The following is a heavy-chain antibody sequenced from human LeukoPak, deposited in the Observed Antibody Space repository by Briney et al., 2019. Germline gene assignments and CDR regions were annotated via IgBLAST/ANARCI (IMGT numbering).Heavy chain of an antibody. J-gene: IGHJ4*02. CDR2: IRYDGSNK. D-gene: IGHD3-22*01. V-gene: IGHV3-30*02. CDR3: AKDRSPSFYDSSGGFDY. CDR1: GFTFSSYG. Sequence: GGSLRLSCAASGFTFSSYGMHWVRQAPGKGLEWVAFIRYDGSNKYYADSVKGRFTISRDNSKNTLYLQMNSLRAEDTAVYYCAKDRSPSFYDSSGGFDYWGQGTLVTVSS.